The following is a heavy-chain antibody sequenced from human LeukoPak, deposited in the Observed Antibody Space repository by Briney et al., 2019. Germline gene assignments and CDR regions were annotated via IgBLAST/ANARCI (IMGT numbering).Heavy chain of an antibody. V-gene: IGHV1-2*06. CDR2: INPNSGGT. D-gene: IGHD3-16*01. Sequence: GASVKVSCKASGYTFTGYYMHWVRQAPGQGLEWMGRINPNSGGTNYAQKFQGRVTMTRDTSISTAYMELSRLRSDDTAVYYCARGSLLGPYYMDVWGKGTMITVSS. J-gene: IGHJ6*03. CDR3: ARGSLLGPYYMDV. CDR1: GYTFTGYY.